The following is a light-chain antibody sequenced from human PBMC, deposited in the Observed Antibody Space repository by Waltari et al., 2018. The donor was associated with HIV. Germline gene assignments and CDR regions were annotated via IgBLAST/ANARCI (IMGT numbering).Light chain of an antibody. CDR1: QSVRNS. V-gene: IGKV3-11*01. Sequence: EIVLTQSPDTLSLSPGERATLSCWASQSVRNSLAWYQQKPGQPPRLLIYGASNRATGIPARFSGSGSGTDFTLTISSLEPEDFAVYYCQQRRNWPLTFGGGTKVEIK. J-gene: IGKJ4*01. CDR3: QQRRNWPLT. CDR2: GAS.